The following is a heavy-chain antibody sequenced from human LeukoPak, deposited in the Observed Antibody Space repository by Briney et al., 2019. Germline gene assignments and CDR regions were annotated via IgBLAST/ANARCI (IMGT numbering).Heavy chain of an antibody. CDR3: AKEGRIAAAESYFDY. V-gene: IGHV3-23*01. Sequence: PGGSLRLSCAASGSTFSSYWMSWVRQAPGKGLEWVSAISGSGGSTYYADSVKGRFTISRDNSKNTLYLQMNSLRAEDTAVYYCAKEGRIAAAESYFDYWGQGTLVTVSS. CDR1: GSTFSSYW. J-gene: IGHJ4*02. D-gene: IGHD6-13*01. CDR2: ISGSGGST.